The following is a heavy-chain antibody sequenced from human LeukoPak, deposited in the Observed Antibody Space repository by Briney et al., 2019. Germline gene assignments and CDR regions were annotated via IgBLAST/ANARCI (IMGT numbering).Heavy chain of an antibody. D-gene: IGHD3-10*01. CDR3: ARDAKYYYGSRTYFFFEY. CDR1: GYSINSGYF. Sequence: SETLSLTCTVSGYSINSGYFWGWVRQPPGKGPEWIGSIFHTGDVYYNPSLRSRVTVSVDTSRNQVSLKLSSVTAADTAIYYCARDAKYYYGSRTYFFFEYWGQGTLLTLSS. V-gene: IGHV4-38-2*02. J-gene: IGHJ4*02. CDR2: IFHTGDV.